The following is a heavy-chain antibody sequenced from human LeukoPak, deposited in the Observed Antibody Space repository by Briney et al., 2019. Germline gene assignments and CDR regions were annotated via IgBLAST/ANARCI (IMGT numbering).Heavy chain of an antibody. CDR3: AKDHYSSGWYYDY. D-gene: IGHD6-19*01. CDR1: GFTFSSYA. J-gene: IGHJ4*02. Sequence: GGSLRLSCAASGFTFSSYAMTWVRQAPGKGLEWVSVISGSGGSTYYADSVKARFTISRDNSKNTLYLQMNSLRAEDTAVYYCAKDHYSSGWYYDYWGQGTLVIVSS. CDR2: ISGSGGST. V-gene: IGHV3-23*01.